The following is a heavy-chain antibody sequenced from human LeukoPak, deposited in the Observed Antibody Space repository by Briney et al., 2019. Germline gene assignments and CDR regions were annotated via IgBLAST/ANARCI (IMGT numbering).Heavy chain of an antibody. CDR2: IYPGDSDT. J-gene: IGHJ4*02. CDR1: GYNFADYW. D-gene: IGHD3-22*01. Sequence: PGESLKISCKGSGYNFADYWIGWVRQMPGKGLEWMGVIYPGDSDTRYSPSFRGQVTISADKSISTAYLQWSSLKASDTAMNYCARGDSSGYYYVDYWGQGTLVTVSS. CDR3: ARGDSSGYYYVDY. V-gene: IGHV5-51*01.